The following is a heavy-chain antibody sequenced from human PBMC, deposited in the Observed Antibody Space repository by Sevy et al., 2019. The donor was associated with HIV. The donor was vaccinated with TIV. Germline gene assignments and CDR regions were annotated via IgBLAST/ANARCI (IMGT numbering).Heavy chain of an antibody. CDR3: ARDFEVNNWRVVGAFDM. CDR1: GFKFNGHG. D-gene: IGHD3-3*01. V-gene: IGHV3-30*14. CDR2: ISHDGDNK. J-gene: IGHJ3*02. Sequence: GGSLRLSCVAPGFKFNGHGIHWVRQAPGKGLQWVAGISHDGDNKMYGDAVKGRFSISGDQSKNTAYLQMGTLTAEDTVIYYCARDFEVNNWRVVGAFDMWGLGTMVTVSS.